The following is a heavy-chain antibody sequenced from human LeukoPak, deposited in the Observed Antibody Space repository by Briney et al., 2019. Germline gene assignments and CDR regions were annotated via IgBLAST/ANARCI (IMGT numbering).Heavy chain of an antibody. V-gene: IGHV4-39*01. CDR1: GGSISRSSYY. CDR3: ARRPPALGAFDI. J-gene: IGHJ3*02. Sequence: PSETLSLTCTVSGGSISRSSYYWSWIRQSPGKGLEWIGSIYYSDSGTMYYNPSLKSRVTMSADTSKNQFSLRVSSVTAADTAVYYCARRPPALGAFDIWGQGTMVSVSS. CDR2: IYYSDSGTM.